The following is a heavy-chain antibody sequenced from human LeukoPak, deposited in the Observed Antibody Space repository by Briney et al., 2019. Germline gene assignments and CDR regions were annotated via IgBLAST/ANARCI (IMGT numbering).Heavy chain of an antibody. J-gene: IGHJ4*02. Sequence: SETLSLTCTVSGRSFSSYYGSWIRQPPGRGLEWIGYIYYSGSTNYNPSLKRRVTISVDTSKNQSSPELSSLTAADTAVYYCARFVGGFSWYFDYWGQGTLVTVSS. CDR3: ARFVGGFSWYFDY. D-gene: IGHD2-15*01. CDR1: GRSFSSYY. CDR2: IYYSGST. V-gene: IGHV4-59*08.